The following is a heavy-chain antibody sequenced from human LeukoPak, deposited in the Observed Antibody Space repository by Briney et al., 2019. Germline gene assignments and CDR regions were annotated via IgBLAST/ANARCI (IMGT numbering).Heavy chain of an antibody. CDR3: ARVPLPAAAGTFDY. CDR1: GYTFTGYY. CDR2: INPKSGDT. Sequence: GSSVTVSCKASGYTFTGYYMHWVRQAPGQGPEWMGWINPKSGDTNYAQKFQGRVTMTRDTSISTVYMELTNLRSDDTAVYYCARVPLPAAAGTFDYWGQGTPVTVS. V-gene: IGHV1-2*02. D-gene: IGHD6-13*01. J-gene: IGHJ4*02.